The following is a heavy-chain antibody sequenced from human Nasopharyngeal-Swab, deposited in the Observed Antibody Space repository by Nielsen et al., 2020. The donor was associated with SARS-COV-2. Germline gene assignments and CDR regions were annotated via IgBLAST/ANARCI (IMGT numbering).Heavy chain of an antibody. CDR1: GFTFDHYA. CDR3: AKDMGNYYGSTRMDV. J-gene: IGHJ6*02. V-gene: IGHV3-9*01. D-gene: IGHD3-10*01. CDR2: INWNSGSP. Sequence: SLKISCTASGFTFDHYAMNWVRQAPGKGLEWVSGINWNSGSPGYADSVKGRFTISRDNDKNTLYLQMNSLRPEDTALYYGAKDMGNYYGSTRMDVWGQGTTVTVSS.